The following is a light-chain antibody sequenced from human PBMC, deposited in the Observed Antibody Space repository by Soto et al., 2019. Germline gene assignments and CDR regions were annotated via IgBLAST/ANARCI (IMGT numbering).Light chain of an antibody. CDR1: SRDVGAYDY. CDR2: DVS. Sequence: QSALTQPPSVSGSPGQSVTISCTGTSRDVGAYDYVSWYQQHPGKAPKLIIYDVSQRPSGVPDRFSGSKSGNTASLTISGLPADDETDYYCCSYAGSYTLEVFGGGTKLTVL. J-gene: IGLJ2*01. V-gene: IGLV2-11*01. CDR3: CSYAGSYTLEV.